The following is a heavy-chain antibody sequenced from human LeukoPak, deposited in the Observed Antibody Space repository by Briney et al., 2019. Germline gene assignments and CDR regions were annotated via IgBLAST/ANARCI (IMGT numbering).Heavy chain of an antibody. CDR1: GFTFNKHW. D-gene: IGHD3-9*01. Sequence: GGSLRLSCAASGFTFNKHWMSWVRQAPGKGLEWVANLKENGTEKMYVDSVKGRFTISRDNAKNSLYLQMNYLRAEDTAVYYCAKSFATGLLRGEYIQLWGQGTLVTVSS. CDR3: AKSFATGLLRGEYIQL. CDR2: LKENGTEK. J-gene: IGHJ1*01. V-gene: IGHV3-7*01.